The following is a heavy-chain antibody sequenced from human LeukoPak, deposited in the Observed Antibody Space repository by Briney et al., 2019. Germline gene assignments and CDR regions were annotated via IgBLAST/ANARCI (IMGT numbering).Heavy chain of an antibody. CDR3: ARGYRSVGYYFDY. Sequence: GGSLRLSCAASGFTFSNYPIHWVRQAPGKGLEWVALVSYDAKNEYYADSVKGRFTISRDNSKNTVYLQMNSLRVGDTAVYYCARGYRSVGYYFDYWGQGTLVTVSS. J-gene: IGHJ4*02. CDR1: GFTFSNYP. D-gene: IGHD6-19*01. CDR2: VSYDAKNE. V-gene: IGHV3-30*04.